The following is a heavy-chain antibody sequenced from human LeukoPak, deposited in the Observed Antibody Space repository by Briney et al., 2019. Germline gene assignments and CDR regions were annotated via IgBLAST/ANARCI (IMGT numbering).Heavy chain of an antibody. D-gene: IGHD5-18*01. CDR2: ISSSGSTI. CDR3: AGEHNTAMVAFDY. CDR1: GFTFSSYE. V-gene: IGHV3-48*03. J-gene: IGHJ4*02. Sequence: GGSLRLSCAASGFTFSSYEMNWVRLAPGKGLEWVSYISSSGSTIHYADSVKGRFTISRDNAKNSLYLQMNSLRAEDTAVYYCAGEHNTAMVAFDYWGQGTLVTVSS.